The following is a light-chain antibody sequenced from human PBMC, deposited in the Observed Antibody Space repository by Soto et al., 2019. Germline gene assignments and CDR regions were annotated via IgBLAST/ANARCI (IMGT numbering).Light chain of an antibody. Sequence: EIVMTQSPATLSVSPGERATLSCRASQSVSSNLAWYQQKPGQAPRLLIYGASTMATGIPAWFSGSGSGTEFPLAISTLLSEDFAVYYCQQYNNWPPWRFGQGTKVEI. J-gene: IGKJ1*01. CDR1: QSVSSN. V-gene: IGKV3-15*01. CDR2: GAS. CDR3: QQYNNWPPWR.